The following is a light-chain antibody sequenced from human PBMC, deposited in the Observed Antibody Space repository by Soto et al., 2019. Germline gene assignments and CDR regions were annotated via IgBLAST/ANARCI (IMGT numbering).Light chain of an antibody. CDR3: CSYAVGSTPYV. CDR2: EGS. V-gene: IGLV2-23*01. J-gene: IGLJ1*01. CDR1: SSDVGSYNL. Sequence: QSVLTQPASVSGSPGQSITISCTGTSSDVGSYNLVSWYQQHPGKAPKLMIYEGSKRPSGVSNRFSGSKSGNTASLTISGLQAEDEADYYCCSYAVGSTPYVFGTGTKV.